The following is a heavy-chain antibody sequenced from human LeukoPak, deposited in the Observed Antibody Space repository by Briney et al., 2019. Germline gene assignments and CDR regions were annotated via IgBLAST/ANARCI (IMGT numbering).Heavy chain of an antibody. CDR1: GGSFSGYY. V-gene: IGHV4-34*01. D-gene: IGHD1-1*01. Sequence: SETLSLTCAVYGGSFSGYYWSWIRQPPGKGLEWIGEINHSGSTNYNPSLKSRVTISVDTSKNQFSLKLSSVTAADTAVYYCARGSGGTTFAYFDYWGQGTLVTVSS. J-gene: IGHJ4*02. CDR2: INHSGST. CDR3: ARGSGGTTFAYFDY.